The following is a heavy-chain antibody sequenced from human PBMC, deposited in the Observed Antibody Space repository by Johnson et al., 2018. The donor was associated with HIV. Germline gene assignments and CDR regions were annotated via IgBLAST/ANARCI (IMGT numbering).Heavy chain of an antibody. V-gene: IGHV3-30*18. CDR3: AKVRSGYTEIDAFDI. J-gene: IGHJ3*02. Sequence: QVQLVESGGGVVQPGRSLRLSCTASGFTFSTYAMHWVRRAPGKGLEWVAFISYDGNNKYYADSLTGRFTFSRDNSKNTLYRQLNSLRAEDTAVYFCAKVRSGYTEIDAFDIWGQGTMVTVSS. D-gene: IGHD3-22*01. CDR2: ISYDGNNK. CDR1: GFTFSTYA.